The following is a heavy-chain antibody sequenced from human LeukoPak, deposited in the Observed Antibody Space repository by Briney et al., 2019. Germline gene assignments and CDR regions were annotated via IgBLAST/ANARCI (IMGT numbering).Heavy chain of an antibody. CDR1: GGSISSYY. V-gene: IGHV4-59*08. J-gene: IGHJ4*02. CDR3: ARLRSGIAAAGIFDY. D-gene: IGHD6-13*01. Sequence: SETLSLTCTVSGGSISSYYWSWIRQPPGKGLEWIGYIYYSGSTNYNPSLKSRVTISVDTSKNQFSLKLSSVTAADTAVYYCARLRSGIAAAGIFDYWGQGTLVTVSS. CDR2: IYYSGST.